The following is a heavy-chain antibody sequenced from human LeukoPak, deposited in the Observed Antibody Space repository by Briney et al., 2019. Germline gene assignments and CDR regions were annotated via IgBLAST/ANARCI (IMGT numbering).Heavy chain of an antibody. Sequence: PSETLSLTCTVSGGSISSYYWSWIRQPAGKGLEWIGRIYTSGSTNYNPSLKSRVTMSVDTSKNQFSLKLSSVTAADTAVYYCARGSAGYSLTRYYYYYMDVWGKGTTVTVSS. D-gene: IGHD5-18*01. J-gene: IGHJ6*03. CDR2: IYTSGST. CDR3: ARGSAGYSLTRYYYYYMDV. V-gene: IGHV4-4*07. CDR1: GGSISSYY.